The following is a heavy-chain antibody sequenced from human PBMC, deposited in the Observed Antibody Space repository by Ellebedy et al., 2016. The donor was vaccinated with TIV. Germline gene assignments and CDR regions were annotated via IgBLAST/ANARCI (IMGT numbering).Heavy chain of an antibody. Sequence: GESLKISCAASGFTLSNYWMNWVRQAPGKGLERVANIKPDSTERNHADSVKGRFTISRDNAKNSLYLQMNNLRAEDTAVYYCVRDKYTMNLFDPWGQGTLVTVSS. CDR3: VRDKYTMNLFDP. J-gene: IGHJ5*02. CDR2: IKPDSTER. D-gene: IGHD3-22*01. V-gene: IGHV3-7*01. CDR1: GFTLSNYW.